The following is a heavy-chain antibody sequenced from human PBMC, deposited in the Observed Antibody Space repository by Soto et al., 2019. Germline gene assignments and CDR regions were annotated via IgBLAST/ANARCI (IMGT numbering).Heavy chain of an antibody. D-gene: IGHD6-13*01. J-gene: IGHJ4*02. CDR1: GFSFSSCA. CDR3: AKHTLFSDSWYEDY. V-gene: IGHV3-23*01. Sequence: EVQLLESGGGLIQPGGSLRLSCAASGFSFSSCAMSWVRQAPGKGLEWVSVISGSGRSTDYADSVKGRFTMSRDNSKNMVFLQMNSLSAEDTAVYYRAKHTLFSDSWYEDYWGQGTLVTVSS. CDR2: ISGSGRST.